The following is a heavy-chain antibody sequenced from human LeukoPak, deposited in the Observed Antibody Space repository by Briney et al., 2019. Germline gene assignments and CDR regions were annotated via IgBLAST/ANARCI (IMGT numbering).Heavy chain of an antibody. CDR1: GYSISSGYY. V-gene: IGHV4-38-2*02. J-gene: IGHJ5*02. D-gene: IGHD2-15*01. CDR3: ARGKLLLGRWFDP. CDR2: INHSGST. Sequence: SETLSLTCNVSGYSISSGYYWAWIRQPPGKGLEWIGEINHSGSTNYNPSLKSRVTISVDTSKNQFSLKLSSVTAADTAVYYCARGKLLLGRWFDPWGQGTLVTVSS.